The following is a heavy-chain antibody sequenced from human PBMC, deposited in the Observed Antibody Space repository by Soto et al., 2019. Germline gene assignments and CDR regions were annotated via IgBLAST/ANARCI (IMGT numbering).Heavy chain of an antibody. V-gene: IGHV4-39*01. J-gene: IGHJ5*02. Sequence: QLHLQESGPGLVRPSETLSLTCTVSGGSISSSGYYWGWIRQPPGKGLEWIGDLSYSGNTYYNPSLKRRVTISVDTSKTQFSLKLSFVTAADTAVYYCARRPIVGADGFDPWGQGTLVTVSS. CDR1: GGSISSSGYY. CDR2: LSYSGNT. D-gene: IGHD1-26*01. CDR3: ARRPIVGADGFDP.